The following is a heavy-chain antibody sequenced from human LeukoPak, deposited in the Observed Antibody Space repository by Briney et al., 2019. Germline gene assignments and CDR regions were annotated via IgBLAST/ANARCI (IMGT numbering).Heavy chain of an antibody. J-gene: IGHJ4*02. D-gene: IGHD6-13*01. Sequence: PGGSLRLSCAASGFTFSSYSMNWVRQAPGKGLEWVSSISSSSSYIYYAESVKGRFTISRDNAKNTLYLQMNSLRAEDTAVYYCARGYSSNWYYFDYWGQGTLVTVSS. CDR1: GFTFSSYS. CDR3: ARGYSSNWYYFDY. V-gene: IGHV3-21*01. CDR2: ISSSSSYI.